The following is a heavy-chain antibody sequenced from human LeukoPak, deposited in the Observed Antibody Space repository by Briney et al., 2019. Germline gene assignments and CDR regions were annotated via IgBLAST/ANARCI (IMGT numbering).Heavy chain of an antibody. CDR1: GYLFTSYW. CDR2: IYPGDSDT. V-gene: IGHV5-51*01. D-gene: IGHD3-16*01. Sequence: GESLKISCKGSGYLFTSYWIGWVRQMPGKGLEGMGIIYPGDSDTRYSPSFQDQVTISADKSISTAYLQWSSLKASDTAMYYCARQSTDYDSFDYWGQGTLVTVSS. J-gene: IGHJ4*02. CDR3: ARQSTDYDSFDY.